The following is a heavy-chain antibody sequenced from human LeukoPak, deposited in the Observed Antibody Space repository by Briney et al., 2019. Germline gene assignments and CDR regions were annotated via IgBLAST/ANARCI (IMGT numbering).Heavy chain of an antibody. J-gene: IGHJ4*02. CDR3: ARDRKERLRFLEWLRY. D-gene: IGHD3-3*01. V-gene: IGHV1-18*01. CDR2: ISAYNGNT. Sequence: ASVKVSCKASGYTFTSYGISWVRQAPGQGLEWMGWISAYNGNTNYAQKLQGRVTMTTDTSTSTAYMELRSLRSDDTAVYYCARDRKERLRFLEWLRYWGQGTLVTVSS. CDR1: GYTFTSYG.